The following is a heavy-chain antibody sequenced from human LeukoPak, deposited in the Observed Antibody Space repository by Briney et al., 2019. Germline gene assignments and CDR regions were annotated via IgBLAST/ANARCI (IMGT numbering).Heavy chain of an antibody. V-gene: IGHV1-3*01. Sequence: GASVKVSCKASGYTFATYAMHWVRQAPGQRLEWMGWINAGNGNTRYSQKFQGRVTITRDTSASTAYMELSSLRSKDTAVYYCARGSYVPSPFDPWGQGTLVTVSS. CDR2: INAGNGNT. D-gene: IGHD3-16*01. CDR1: GYTFATYA. J-gene: IGHJ5*02. CDR3: ARGSYVPSPFDP.